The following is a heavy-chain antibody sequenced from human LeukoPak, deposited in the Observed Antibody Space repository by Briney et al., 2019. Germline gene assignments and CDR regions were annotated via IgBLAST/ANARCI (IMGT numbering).Heavy chain of an antibody. D-gene: IGHD3-10*01. CDR3: ARDWWFGESYDAFDI. CDR1: GYSISSGYY. J-gene: IGHJ3*02. CDR2: MYHSGST. V-gene: IGHV4-38-2*02. Sequence: SETLSLTCTVSGYSISSGYYWGWIRQPPGKGLEWIGSMYHSGSTYYNPSLKSRVTISVATSKNQFSLKLSSVTAADTAMYYCARDWWFGESYDAFDIWGQGTMVTVSS.